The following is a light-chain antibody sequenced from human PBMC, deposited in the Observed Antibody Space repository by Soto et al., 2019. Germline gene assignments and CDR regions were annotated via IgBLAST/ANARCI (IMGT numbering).Light chain of an antibody. CDR3: SSCTSSSTI. V-gene: IGLV2-14*03. CDR1: TSDIGSYDY. J-gene: IGLJ2*01. Sequence: QSALTQPASVSGSPGQSITISCTGTTSDIGSYDYVSWYQQHPGRAPQLIIYDVSYRPSGVSNRFSASKSGNTASLTISGLQAEDEADYYCSSCTSSSTIFGGGTKVTVL. CDR2: DVS.